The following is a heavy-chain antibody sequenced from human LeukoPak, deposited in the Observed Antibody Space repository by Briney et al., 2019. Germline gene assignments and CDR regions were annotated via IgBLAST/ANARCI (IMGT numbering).Heavy chain of an antibody. CDR1: GGTFSSYA. D-gene: IGHD5-18*01. CDR2: IIPIFGTA. J-gene: IGHJ4*02. V-gene: IGHV1-69*05. CDR3: ARAVGAYSYGTRYYFDY. Sequence: SVKVSCKASGGTFSSYAISWVRQVPGQGLEWMGGIIPIFGTANYAQKFQGRVTITTDESTSAAYMELSSLRSEDTAVYYCARAVGAYSYGTRYYFDYWGQGTLVTVSS.